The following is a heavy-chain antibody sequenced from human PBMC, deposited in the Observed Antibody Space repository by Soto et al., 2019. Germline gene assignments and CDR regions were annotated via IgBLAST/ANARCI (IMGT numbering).Heavy chain of an antibody. CDR1: GFTFSSYA. CDR3: AKWGGYCSSTSCYKGGYYYGMDV. J-gene: IGHJ6*02. D-gene: IGHD2-2*02. Sequence: VGSLRLSCAASGFTFSSYAMSWVRQAPGKGLEWVSAISGSGGSTYYADSVKGRFTISRDNSKNTLYLQMNSLRAEDTAVYYCAKWGGYCSSTSCYKGGYYYGMDVWGQGTTVTVSS. CDR2: ISGSGGST. V-gene: IGHV3-23*01.